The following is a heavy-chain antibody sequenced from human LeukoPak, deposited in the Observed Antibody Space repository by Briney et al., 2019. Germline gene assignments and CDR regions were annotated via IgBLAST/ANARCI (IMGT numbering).Heavy chain of an antibody. CDR3: AREHCSGGSCYLPSGY. J-gene: IGHJ4*02. V-gene: IGHV1-2*02. CDR1: GYTFTSYD. Sequence: ASVKVSCKASGYTFTSYDINWVRQAHGQGLEWMGWINPNSGGTNYAQKFQGRVTMTRDTSISTAYMELSRLRSDDTAVYYCAREHCSGGSCYLPSGYWGQGTLVTVSS. D-gene: IGHD2-15*01. CDR2: INPNSGGT.